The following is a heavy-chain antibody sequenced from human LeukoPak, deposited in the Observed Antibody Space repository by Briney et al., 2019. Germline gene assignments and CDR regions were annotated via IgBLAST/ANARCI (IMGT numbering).Heavy chain of an antibody. V-gene: IGHV3-23*01. CDR2: ISGSSGST. D-gene: IGHD1-26*01. CDR1: GFTFRNYA. J-gene: IGHJ3*02. CDR3: ARDVFSLGSGRYVGGGFDI. Sequence: GGSLRLSCAASGFTFRNYAMSWVRQAPGKGLEWVSAISGSSGSTYYADSVKGRFTISRDNSKNTLYLQMDSLRAEDTAVYYCARDVFSLGSGRYVGGGFDIWGQGTMVTVSS.